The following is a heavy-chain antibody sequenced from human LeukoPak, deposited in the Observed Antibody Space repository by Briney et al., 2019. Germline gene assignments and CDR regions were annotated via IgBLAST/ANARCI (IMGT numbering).Heavy chain of an antibody. CDR2: MNPNSGNT. D-gene: IGHD1-26*01. CDR3: ARGLGTGDYYYYGMDV. Sequence: ASVKVSCKASGYTFTSYDINWVRQATGQGLEWMGWMNPNSGNTGYAQKFQGRVTMTRNTPISTAYMELSSLRSEDTAVYYCARGLGTGDYYYYGMDVRGQGTTVTVSS. CDR1: GYTFTSYD. V-gene: IGHV1-8*01. J-gene: IGHJ6*02.